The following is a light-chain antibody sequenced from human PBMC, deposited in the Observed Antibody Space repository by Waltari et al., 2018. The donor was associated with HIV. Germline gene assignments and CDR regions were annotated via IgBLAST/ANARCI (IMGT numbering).Light chain of an antibody. CDR1: PTHLGAYAF. V-gene: IGLV2-8*01. CDR3: TSYVDNFGVL. Sequence: QSPLPQPPSATGSPGQPVPISCTGPPTHLGAYAFASWYQQHPGRAPNLLIYEVTKRPSGVPDRFSGSKSGNTASLTVSGLQAEDDGHYFCTSYVDNFGVLFGGGTKLAVL. CDR2: EVT. J-gene: IGLJ2*01.